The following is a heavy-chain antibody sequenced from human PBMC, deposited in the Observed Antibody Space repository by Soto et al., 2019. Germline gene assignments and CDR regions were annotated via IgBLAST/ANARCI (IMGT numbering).Heavy chain of an antibody. J-gene: IGHJ5*02. CDR3: ARHPIRYYDVLTGQIVYPEFNWVDP. CDR2: VYHTGST. D-gene: IGHD3-9*01. CDR1: GGSITNDY. Sequence: SETLSLTCTVSGGSITNDYWSWIRQPPGKGLEWIGYVYHTGSTNYKPSLKSRVTISVDKSKNQFSLKLTSVTAADTAVYYCARHPIRYYDVLTGQIVYPEFNWVDPWGHGILVTVSS. V-gene: IGHV4-59*08.